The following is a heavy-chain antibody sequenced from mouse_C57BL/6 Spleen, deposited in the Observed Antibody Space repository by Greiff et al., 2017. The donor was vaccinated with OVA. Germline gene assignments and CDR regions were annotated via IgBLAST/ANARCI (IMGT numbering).Heavy chain of an antibody. Sequence: QVQLQQPGAELVKPGASVKLSCKASGYTFTSYWMQWVKQRPGQGLEWIGEIDPSVSYTNYNQKFKGKATLTVDTSSSTAYMQLSSLTSEDSAVYYCARGDYSNSYWYFDVWGTGTTVTVSS. CDR3: ARGDYSNSYWYFDV. V-gene: IGHV1-50*01. CDR2: IDPSVSYT. J-gene: IGHJ1*03. D-gene: IGHD2-5*01. CDR1: GYTFTSYW.